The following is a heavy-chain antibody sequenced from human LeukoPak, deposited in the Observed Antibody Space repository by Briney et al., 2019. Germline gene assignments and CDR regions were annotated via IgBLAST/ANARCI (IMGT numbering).Heavy chain of an antibody. V-gene: IGHV4-59*01. CDR1: GGSISNY. J-gene: IGHJ6*03. CDR3: ASGAYAYYYMDV. CDR2: IYYSGST. D-gene: IGHD3-10*01. Sequence: SETLSLTCTVSGGSISNYWSWIRQPPGKGLEWIGYIYYSGSTIYNPSLKSRVTISVDTSKNQFSLKLSSVTAADTAVYYCASGAYAYYYMDVWGKGTTVAISS.